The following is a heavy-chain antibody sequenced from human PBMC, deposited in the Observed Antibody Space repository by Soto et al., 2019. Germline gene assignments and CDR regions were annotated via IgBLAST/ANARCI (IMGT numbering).Heavy chain of an antibody. CDR3: ARAPFSSSGDY. Sequence: GGSLRLSCAASGFTFSSYAMHWVRQAPGKGLEWVAVISYDGSNKYYADSVKGRFTISRDNSKNTLYLQMNSLRAEDTAVYYCARAPFSSSGDYWGQGTLVTVSS. J-gene: IGHJ4*02. D-gene: IGHD3-10*01. CDR2: ISYDGSNK. CDR1: GFTFSSYA. V-gene: IGHV3-30-3*01.